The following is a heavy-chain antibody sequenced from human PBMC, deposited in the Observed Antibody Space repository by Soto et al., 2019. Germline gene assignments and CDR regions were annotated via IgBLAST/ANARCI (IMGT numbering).Heavy chain of an antibody. CDR1: GGSISSYY. J-gene: IGHJ3*02. V-gene: IGHV4-4*07. CDR2: IYTSGST. D-gene: IGHD3-10*01. Sequence: AETLSLTCTVSGGSISSYYWSWIRQPAGKGLEWIGRIYTSGSTNYNPSLKSRVTMSVDTSKNQFSLNLSSVTAAADTAVYYCARDRITLANDAFDIWGQGTMVTVSS. CDR3: ARDRITLANDAFDI.